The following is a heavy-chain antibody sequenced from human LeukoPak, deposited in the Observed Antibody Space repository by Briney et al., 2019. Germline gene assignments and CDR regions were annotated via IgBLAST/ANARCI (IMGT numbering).Heavy chain of an antibody. CDR3: AREGSHSSGPYYYYGMDV. V-gene: IGHV4-39*02. D-gene: IGHD2-15*01. CDR1: GGSISRSIYH. J-gene: IGHJ6*02. CDR2: IYYSGST. Sequence: ASETLSLTCTVSGGSISRSIYHWGWIRQPPGKGLEWIGSIYYSGSTYYNPSLKSRVTISVDTSRNQFSLKLNSVTAADTAVYYCAREGSHSSGPYYYYGMDVWGQGTTVTVSS.